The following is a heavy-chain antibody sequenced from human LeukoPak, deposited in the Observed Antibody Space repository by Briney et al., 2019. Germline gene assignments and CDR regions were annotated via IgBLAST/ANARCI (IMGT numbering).Heavy chain of an antibody. CDR2: ISSSSSYI. J-gene: IGHJ4*02. CDR1: GFTFSSYS. Sequence: PGGSLRLSCAASGFTFSSYSMNWVRQAPGKGLEWVSSISSSSSYIYYADSVKGRFTISRDNAKNSLYLQMNSLRAEDTAVYYCARDYTWDYYDSSGYYPLDYWGQGTLVTVSS. V-gene: IGHV3-21*01. D-gene: IGHD3-22*01. CDR3: ARDYTWDYYDSSGYYPLDY.